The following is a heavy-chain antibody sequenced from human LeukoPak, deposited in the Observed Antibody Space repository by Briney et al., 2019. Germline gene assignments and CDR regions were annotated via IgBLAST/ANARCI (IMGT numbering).Heavy chain of an antibody. CDR2: MDPNSGNT. Sequence: GASVKVSCKASGYTFTSYDINWVRQATGQGLEWMGWMDPNSGNTGYAQKFQGRVTVTTDTSTSTASMELRSLRSDDTAVYYCARSVDTAMIFDHWGQGTLVTVSS. V-gene: IGHV1-8*01. CDR3: ARSVDTAMIFDH. J-gene: IGHJ4*02. D-gene: IGHD5-18*01. CDR1: GYTFTSYD.